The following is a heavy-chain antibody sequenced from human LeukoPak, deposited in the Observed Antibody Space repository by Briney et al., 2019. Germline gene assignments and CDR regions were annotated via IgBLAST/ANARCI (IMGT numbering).Heavy chain of an antibody. CDR2: IYYSGST. D-gene: IGHD3-3*01. Sequence: PSQTLSLTCTVSGGSISSGDYYWSWIRQPPGKGLEWIGYIYYSGSTYYNPSLKSRVTISVDTSKNQFSLKLSSVTAADTAVYYCAREYDFWSGYHPSHGMDVWGQGTTVTVSS. V-gene: IGHV4-30-4*01. J-gene: IGHJ6*02. CDR1: GGSISSGDYY. CDR3: AREYDFWSGYHPSHGMDV.